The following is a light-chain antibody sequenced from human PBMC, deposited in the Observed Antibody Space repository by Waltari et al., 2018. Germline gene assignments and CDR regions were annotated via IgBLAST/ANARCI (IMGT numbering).Light chain of an antibody. J-gene: IGKJ2*01. CDR1: QSISSW. Sequence: DIQMTQSPSTLSASVGDRVTITCRASQSISSWLAWYQQKPGQAPKLRIYKASSLESGVPSRFSGSGSVTEFTLTISCLQPDDFATYYRQQYNSFPYTFGQGTKLEIK. CDR2: KAS. V-gene: IGKV1-5*03. CDR3: QQYNSFPYT.